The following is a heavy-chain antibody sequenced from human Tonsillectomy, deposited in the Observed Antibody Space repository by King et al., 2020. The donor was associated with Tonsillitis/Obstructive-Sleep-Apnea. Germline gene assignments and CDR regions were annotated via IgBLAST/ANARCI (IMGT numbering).Heavy chain of an antibody. CDR3: ARPCSSTSWFDAFDI. D-gene: IGHD2-2*01. Sequence: VQLVESGAEVKKPGSSVTVSCKASGGTFSSYAISWVRQAPGQGLEWMGGIIPIFGTANYAQQFQGRVTITADESTSTAYMELSSLRSEDTAVYYCARPCSSTSWFDAFDIWGQGTMVTVSS. CDR2: IIPIFGTA. CDR1: GGTFSSYA. J-gene: IGHJ3*02. V-gene: IGHV1-69*01.